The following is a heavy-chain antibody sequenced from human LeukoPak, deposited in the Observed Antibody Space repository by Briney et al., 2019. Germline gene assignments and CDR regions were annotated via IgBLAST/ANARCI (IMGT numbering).Heavy chain of an antibody. D-gene: IGHD2-2*01. Sequence: GGSLRLSCAASGFTFISYTMNWVRQAPGKGLEWVSSISSSGSHIYYADSVKGRFTISRDNAKNSLYLQMNSLRAEDTAVYYCSRDVLDIAVVPAAIYFQHWGQGTLVTVSS. CDR2: ISSSGSHI. CDR1: GFTFISYT. CDR3: SRDVLDIAVVPAAIYFQH. J-gene: IGHJ1*01. V-gene: IGHV3-21*01.